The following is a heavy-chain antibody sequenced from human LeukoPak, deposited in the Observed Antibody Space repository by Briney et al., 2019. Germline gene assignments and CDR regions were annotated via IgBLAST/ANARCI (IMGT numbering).Heavy chain of an antibody. Sequence: GGSLRLSCAASGFTFSSYAISWVRQAPGQGLEWMGGIIPIFGTANYAQKFQGRVTITTDESTSTAYMELSSLRSEDTAVYYCARDYSNYGGLDYWGQGTLVTVSS. V-gene: IGHV1-69*05. J-gene: IGHJ4*02. CDR2: IIPIFGTA. CDR3: ARDYSNYGGLDY. CDR1: GFTFSSYA. D-gene: IGHD4-11*01.